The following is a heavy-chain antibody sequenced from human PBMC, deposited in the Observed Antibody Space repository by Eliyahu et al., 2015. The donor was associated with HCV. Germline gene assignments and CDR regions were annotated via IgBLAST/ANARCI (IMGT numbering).Heavy chain of an antibody. V-gene: IGHV4-59*01. Sequence: QVQLQESGPGLVKPSETLSLTCXVXGGSITTYYWSWIRQPPGKGLEWIGYIHFSGSTNYTPSXKSRVTISVDTSKXQFSLNLTSVTAADTAVYYCASGGGGIAVAGTGGWFDPWGQGTLVTVSS. J-gene: IGHJ5*02. D-gene: IGHD6-19*01. CDR2: IHFSGST. CDR1: GGSITTYY. CDR3: ASGGGGIAVAGTGGWFDP.